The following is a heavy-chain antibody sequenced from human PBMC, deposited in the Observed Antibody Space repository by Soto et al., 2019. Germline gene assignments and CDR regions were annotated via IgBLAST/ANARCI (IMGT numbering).Heavy chain of an antibody. J-gene: IGHJ6*02. V-gene: IGHV4-34*01. Sequence: SETLTLTCAVYGGSFSGYYWSWIRQPPGKGLEWIGEINHSGSTNYNPSLKSRVTISVDTSKNHFSLKLSSVTAADTAVYACARGHPRTKYCSSTGCYKADYGMDVWGQGTPVT. CDR1: GGSFSGYY. D-gene: IGHD2-2*02. CDR2: INHSGST. CDR3: ARGHPRTKYCSSTGCYKADYGMDV.